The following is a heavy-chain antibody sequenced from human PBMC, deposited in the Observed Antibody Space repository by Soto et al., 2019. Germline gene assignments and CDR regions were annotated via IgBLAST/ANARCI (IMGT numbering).Heavy chain of an antibody. J-gene: IGHJ4*02. CDR2: IYYSGST. CDR3: ARHHDILTGYFDY. Sequence: PSETLSLTCTVSGGSISSSSYYWGWIRQPPGKGLEWIGSIYYSGSTYYNPSLKSRVTISVDTSKNQFSLKLSSVTAADTAVYYCARHHDILTGYFDYWGQGTLVTVSS. CDR1: GGSISSSSYY. D-gene: IGHD3-9*01. V-gene: IGHV4-39*01.